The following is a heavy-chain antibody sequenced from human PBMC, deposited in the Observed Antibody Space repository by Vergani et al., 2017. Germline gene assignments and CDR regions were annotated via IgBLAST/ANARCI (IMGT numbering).Heavy chain of an antibody. CDR1: GFTFTSSA. CDR2: IVVGSGNT. D-gene: IGHD1-26*01. V-gene: IGHV1-58*01. J-gene: IGHJ4*02. CDR3: AGDLVGATSSYY. Sequence: QMQLVQSGPEVKKPGTSVKVSCKASGFTFTSSAVQWVRQARGQRLEWIGWIVVGSGNTNYAQKFQERVTITRDMSTSTAYMELSSLRSEDTAVYYCAGDLVGATSSYYWGQGTLVTVSS.